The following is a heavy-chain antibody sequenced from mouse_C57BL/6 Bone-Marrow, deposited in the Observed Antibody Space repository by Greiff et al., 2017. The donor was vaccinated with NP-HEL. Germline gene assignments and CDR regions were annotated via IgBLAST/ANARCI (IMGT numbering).Heavy chain of an antibody. CDR2: IDPSDSYT. CDR1: GYTFTSYW. J-gene: IGHJ4*01. CDR3: ARPLSIYDGYYPSYAMDY. D-gene: IGHD2-3*01. V-gene: IGHV1-69*01. Sequence: QVQLQQPGAELVMPGASVKLSCKASGYTFTSYWMHWVKQRPGQGLEWIGEIDPSDSYTNYNQKFKGKSTLTVDKSSSTAYMQLSSLTSEDSAVYYCARPLSIYDGYYPSYAMDYWGQGTSVTVSS.